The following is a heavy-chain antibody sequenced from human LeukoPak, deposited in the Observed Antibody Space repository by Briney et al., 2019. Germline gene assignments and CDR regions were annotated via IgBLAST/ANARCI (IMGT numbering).Heavy chain of an antibody. J-gene: IGHJ4*02. CDR1: GGSISSGSYY. CDR3: ARGYCSSTSCYPLDY. CDR2: IYTSGST. Sequence: SQTLSLTCTVSGGSISSGSYYWSWIRQPAGKGLEWIGRIYTSGSTNYNPSLKSRVTISVDTSKNQFSLKLSSVTAADTAVYYCARGYCSSTSCYPLDYWGQGTLVTVSS. D-gene: IGHD2-2*01. V-gene: IGHV4-61*02.